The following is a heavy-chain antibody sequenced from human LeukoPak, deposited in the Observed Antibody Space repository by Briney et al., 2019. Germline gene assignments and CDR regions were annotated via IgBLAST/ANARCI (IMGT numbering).Heavy chain of an antibody. CDR2: ISSSNNYI. D-gene: IGHD4-17*01. CDR3: ARDFLVPSDYGDYPYYFDY. Sequence: PGGSLRLSCAASGFTFSSYSMNWVRQAPGKGLEWVSSISSSNNYIYYADSVKGRFTISRDNAKNSLYLQMNSLRAEDTAVYYCARDFLVPSDYGDYPYYFDYWGQGTLVTVSS. CDR1: GFTFSSYS. J-gene: IGHJ4*02. V-gene: IGHV3-21*01.